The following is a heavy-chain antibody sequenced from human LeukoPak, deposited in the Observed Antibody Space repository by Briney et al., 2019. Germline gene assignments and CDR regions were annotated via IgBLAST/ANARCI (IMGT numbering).Heavy chain of an antibody. V-gene: IGHV3-23*01. Sequence: GGSLRLSCAASGFTFSNAWMSWVRQAPGKGLEWVSDISVSGDRIYYADSVKGRVTISRDNSKNTLFLQMNSLRAEDTAVYYCAKEGRSSWYFHEVDYWGQGTLVTVSS. CDR1: GFTFSNAW. CDR2: ISVSGDRI. J-gene: IGHJ4*02. CDR3: AKEGRSSWYFHEVDY. D-gene: IGHD6-13*01.